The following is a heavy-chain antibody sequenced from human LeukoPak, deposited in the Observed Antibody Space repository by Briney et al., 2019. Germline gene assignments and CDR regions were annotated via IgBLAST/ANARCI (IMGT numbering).Heavy chain of an antibody. CDR2: IYYSGST. Sequence: SETLSLTCTVSGGSISSYYWSWIRQPPGKGLEWIGYIYYSGSTNYNPSLKSRVTISVDTSKNQFSLKLSSVTAADTAVYYCARQFGTAMVYMDYWGQGTLVTVSS. CDR1: GGSISSYY. J-gene: IGHJ4*02. D-gene: IGHD5-18*01. CDR3: ARQFGTAMVYMDY. V-gene: IGHV4-59*08.